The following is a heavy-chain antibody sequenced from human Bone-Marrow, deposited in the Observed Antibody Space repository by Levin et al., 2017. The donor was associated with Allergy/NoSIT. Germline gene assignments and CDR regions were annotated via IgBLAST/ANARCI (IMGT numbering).Heavy chain of an antibody. CDR2: IYKSGST. D-gene: IGHD4-17*01. V-gene: IGHV4-59*01. J-gene: IGHJ5*02. CDR1: GGSISSYY. CDR3: ARVGHEYGELVLALDA. Sequence: PSETLSLTCTVSGGSISSYYWSWIRQPPGKGLEWIGYIYKSGSTNYNPSLKSRITISINTSKNQFSLKLNSVTAADTAVYYCARVGHEYGELVLALDAWVQGTLVTVSS.